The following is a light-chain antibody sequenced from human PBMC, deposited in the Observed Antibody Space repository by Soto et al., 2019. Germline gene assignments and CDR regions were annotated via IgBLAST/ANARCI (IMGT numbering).Light chain of an antibody. J-gene: IGKJ1*01. CDR2: DAS. V-gene: IGKV1-5*01. CDR1: QRIDRS. CDR3: QQYKDGAWT. Sequence: DIQLTQSPSTLSASVGDRVTVTCRASQRIDRSLAWYQQKPRKAPKLLVYDASTLEGGVPSSFSGSGSATEFILTISSLQPDDFATYYCQQYKDGAWTFGQGTSVEIK.